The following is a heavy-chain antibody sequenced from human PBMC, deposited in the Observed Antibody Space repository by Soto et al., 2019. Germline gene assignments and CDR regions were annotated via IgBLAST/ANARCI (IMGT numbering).Heavy chain of an antibody. V-gene: IGHV1-3*01. D-gene: IGHD3-22*01. Sequence: QIQLMQSGAEVKKPGASVKVSCKASGYTFTSYGIHWVRQAPGQRLEWTGGINAGNGNTKYSEKFQGRVTITRDTSASTAYLELSSLRSEDTAVYYCARDPTDSSAYYHHYYYGMDVWGQGTTVTVSS. CDR2: INAGNGNT. CDR1: GYTFTSYG. J-gene: IGHJ6*02. CDR3: ARDPTDSSAYYHHYYYGMDV.